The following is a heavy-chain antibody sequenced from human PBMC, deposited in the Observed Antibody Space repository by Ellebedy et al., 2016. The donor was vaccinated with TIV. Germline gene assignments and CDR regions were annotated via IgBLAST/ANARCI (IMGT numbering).Heavy chain of an antibody. CDR3: ARDFAVAGNYYYYGMDV. Sequence: GESLKISCAASGFTFSGYWMNWVRQAPGKGLEWVANIKQDGTEKYYAESVKGRVTISRDNAKNSLYLQVNSLRVEDTAVYYCARDFAVAGNYYYYGMDVWGQGTTVTVSS. CDR1: GFTFSGYW. CDR2: IKQDGTEK. V-gene: IGHV3-7*01. J-gene: IGHJ6*02. D-gene: IGHD6-19*01.